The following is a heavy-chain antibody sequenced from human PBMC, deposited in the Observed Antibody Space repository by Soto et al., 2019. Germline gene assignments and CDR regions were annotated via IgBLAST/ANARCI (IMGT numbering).Heavy chain of an antibody. J-gene: IGHJ5*02. CDR3: ARSVFP. V-gene: IGHV4-31*03. CDR2: FYYSGST. Sequence: QVQLQESGPGLVKPSQTLSLTCTVSGGSISTGGYYWNWIRQHPGKGLEWIGYFYYSGSTYYNPSLKTRVTISVHTSKNPFSLKLSTVTAADTAVYYCARSVFPWGQGTLVTVSS. CDR1: GGSISTGGYY.